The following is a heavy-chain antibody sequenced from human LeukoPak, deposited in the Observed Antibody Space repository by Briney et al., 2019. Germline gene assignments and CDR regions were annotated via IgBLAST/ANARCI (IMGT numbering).Heavy chain of an antibody. J-gene: IGHJ6*04. D-gene: IGHD3-9*01. CDR3: VVGDDILTGYPTDPDYYYYYGMDV. V-gene: IGHV1-69*13. CDR1: GGTFSSYA. Sequence: GASVKVSCKASGGTFSSYAISWVRQAPGQGLEWMGGIIPIFGTANYAQKFQGRVTITADESTSTGYMELSSLRSEDTAVYYCVVGDDILTGYPTDPDYYYYYGMDVWGKGTTVTVSS. CDR2: IIPIFGTA.